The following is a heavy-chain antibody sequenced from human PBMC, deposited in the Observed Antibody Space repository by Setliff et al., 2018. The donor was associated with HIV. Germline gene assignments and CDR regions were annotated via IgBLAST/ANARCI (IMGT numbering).Heavy chain of an antibody. CDR2: VIPIFGTA. Sequence: SVKVSCKASGDTFNSYAISWVRQAPGQGLEWMGGVIPIFGTANYAQKFQGRVTITADESTSTAYMELSSLRSEDTAVYYCARVSPLREEVAGTYYYYYMDVWGKGTTVTVSS. CDR3: ARVSPLREEVAGTYYYYYMDV. J-gene: IGHJ6*03. CDR1: GDTFNSYA. D-gene: IGHD2-15*01. V-gene: IGHV1-69*13.